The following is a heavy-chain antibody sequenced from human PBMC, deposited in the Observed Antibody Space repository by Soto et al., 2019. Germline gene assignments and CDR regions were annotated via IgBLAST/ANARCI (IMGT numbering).Heavy chain of an antibody. Sequence: EVQVVESGGDLIQPGGSLKLSCAASGFKVGSSYVTWVRQAPGKGLEWVSVIVSGGSTHYADSVTGRFTVSRDVSNNSVYLHIKGVRAGDTGVYFYATDSPNVCIGYSDSWRLETLVSVSS. V-gene: IGHV3-53*01. CDR1: GFKVGSSY. J-gene: IGHJ4*02. CDR3: ATDSPNVCIGYSDS. CDR2: IVSGGST. D-gene: IGHD4-4*01.